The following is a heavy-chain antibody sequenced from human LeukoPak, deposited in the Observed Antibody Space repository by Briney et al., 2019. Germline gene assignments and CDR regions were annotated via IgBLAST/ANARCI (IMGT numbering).Heavy chain of an antibody. V-gene: IGHV4-59*08. CDR1: GGSISSYY. D-gene: IGHD2-15*01. CDR3: ARFPMRIDCCRGSCHLDY. J-gene: IGHJ4*02. Sequence: SETLSLTCTVSGGSISSYYWSWIRQPPGKGLEWIGYIYYSGSTNYNPSLKSRVTISVDTSKNQFSRKLSSVTAADTAVYYCARFPMRIDCCRGSCHLDYWGQATLPTVSS. CDR2: IYYSGST.